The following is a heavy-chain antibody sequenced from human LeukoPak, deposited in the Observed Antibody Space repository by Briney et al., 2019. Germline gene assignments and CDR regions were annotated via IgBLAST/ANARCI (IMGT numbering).Heavy chain of an antibody. Sequence: SETLSLTCTVSGASISSGAYYWNWIRQPPGRGLEWIGYIFHSGTTYYDPSLKSRVTISVDKSKNQFSLKLSSVTAADTAVYYCARYHGRFGELSPWFDPWGQGTLVTVSS. V-gene: IGHV4-30-2*01. CDR1: GASISSGAYY. CDR3: ARYHGRFGELSPWFDP. J-gene: IGHJ5*02. CDR2: IFHSGTT. D-gene: IGHD3-10*01.